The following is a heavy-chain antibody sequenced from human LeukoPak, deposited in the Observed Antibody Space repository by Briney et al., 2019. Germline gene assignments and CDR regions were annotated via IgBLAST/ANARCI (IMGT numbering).Heavy chain of an antibody. Sequence: GRSLRLSCAASGFTFSSYGMHWVRQAPGKGLEWVAVISYDGSNKYYADSVKGRFTISRDNSKNTLYLQMNSLRAEDTAVYYCAKDKYGYENLYYFDYWGQRTLVTVSS. V-gene: IGHV3-30*18. CDR3: AKDKYGYENLYYFDY. CDR2: ISYDGSNK. J-gene: IGHJ4*02. D-gene: IGHD5-12*01. CDR1: GFTFSSYG.